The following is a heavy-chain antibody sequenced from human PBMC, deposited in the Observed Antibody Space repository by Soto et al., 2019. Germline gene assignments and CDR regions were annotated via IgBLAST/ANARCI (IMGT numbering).Heavy chain of an antibody. CDR2: ISSTTNYI. Sequence: LGGSLRLSCAASGFTFTRYSMNWVRQAPGKGLEWVSSISSTTNYIYYGDSMKGRFTISRDNAKNSLYLEMNSLRAEDTAVYYCARESEDLTSNFDYWGQGTLVTVSS. CDR3: ARESEDLTSNFDY. CDR1: GFTFTRYS. V-gene: IGHV3-21*06. J-gene: IGHJ4*02.